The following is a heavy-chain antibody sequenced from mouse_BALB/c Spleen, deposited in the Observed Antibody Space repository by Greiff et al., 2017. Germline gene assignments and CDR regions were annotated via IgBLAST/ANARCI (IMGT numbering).Heavy chain of an antibody. CDR3: ARHGTTVVANYDMDY. CDR2: ISSGGSYT. Sequence: EVKLVESGGDLVKPGGSLKLSCAASGFTFSSYGMSWVRQTPDKRLEWVATISSGGSYTYYPDSVKGRFTISRDNAKNTLYLQMSSLKSEDTAMYYCARHGTTVVANYDMDYWGQGTSVTVSS. D-gene: IGHD1-1*01. CDR1: GFTFSSYG. V-gene: IGHV5-6*01. J-gene: IGHJ4*01.